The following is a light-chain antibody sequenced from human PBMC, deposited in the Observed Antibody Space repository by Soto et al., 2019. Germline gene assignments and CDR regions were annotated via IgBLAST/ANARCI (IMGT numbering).Light chain of an antibody. CDR3: QQSYINPQT. V-gene: IGKV1-39*01. J-gene: IGKJ1*01. CDR2: STS. CDR1: QSISNY. Sequence: DIQMTQSPSSLSASVGDIVTITCRASQSISNYLNWYQQKPGRAPKLLIYSTSDLQSGVPSRFSGSGSGTEFTLTIISLPPEDFATYYCQQSYINPQTFGQGTKVDIK.